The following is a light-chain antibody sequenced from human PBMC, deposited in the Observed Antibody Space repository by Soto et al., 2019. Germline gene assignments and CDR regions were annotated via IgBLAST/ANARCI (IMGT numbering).Light chain of an antibody. J-gene: IGKJ2*01. Sequence: IVLTQSPGTVSLSPGERAPLSCRASQSVSNTFLAWYQQNPVQAPRLLIYGASGRAAGVPDRFSGSGSGTEFTLSISSLQSEDFGVYYCQQYKNRPPHTFAQGTK. V-gene: IGKV3-15*01. CDR2: GAS. CDR1: QSVSNT. CDR3: QQYKNRPPHT.